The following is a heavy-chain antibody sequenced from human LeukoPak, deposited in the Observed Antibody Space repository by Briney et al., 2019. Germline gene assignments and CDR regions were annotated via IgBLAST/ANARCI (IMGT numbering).Heavy chain of an antibody. CDR1: GGSISSGNYY. D-gene: IGHD2-15*01. Sequence: PSETLSLTCTVSGGSISSGNYYWSWIRQPAGKGLEWIGRMYTNGSTNYNPSLKSRLTISVDTSKNLFSLRLSSVTAADTAVYYCARSDSLGDIGYYYYMDVWGKGTTV. CDR3: ARSDSLGDIGYYYYMDV. J-gene: IGHJ6*03. V-gene: IGHV4-61*02. CDR2: MYTNGST.